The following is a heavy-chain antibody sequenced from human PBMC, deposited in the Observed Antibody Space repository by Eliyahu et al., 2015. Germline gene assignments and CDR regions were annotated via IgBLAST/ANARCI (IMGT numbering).Heavy chain of an antibody. V-gene: IGHV3-15*01. CDR2: IKSKTDGGTT. Sequence: EVQLVESGGGLVKPGGSLRLSCAASGFTFXNAXRXXXRQAPGKGLEWVGRIKSKTDGGTTDYAAPVKGRFTISRDDSKNTLYLQMNSLKTEDTAVYYCTTRITMIVPPNYYYGMDVWGQGTTVTVSS. CDR3: TTRITMIVPPNYYYGMDV. J-gene: IGHJ6*02. D-gene: IGHD3-22*01. CDR1: GFTFXNAX.